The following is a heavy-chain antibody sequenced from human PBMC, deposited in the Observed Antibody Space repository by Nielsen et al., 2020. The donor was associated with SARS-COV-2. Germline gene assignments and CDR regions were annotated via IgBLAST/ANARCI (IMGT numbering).Heavy chain of an antibody. D-gene: IGHD6-19*01. V-gene: IGHV1-69*13. CDR2: IIPIFGTA. CDR1: GGTFSSYA. Sequence: SVKVSCKASGGTFSSYAISWVRQAPGQGLEWTGGIIPIFGTANYAQKFQGRVTITADESTSTAYMELSSLRSEDTAVYYCARSYSSGWYWFDPWGQGTLVTVSS. J-gene: IGHJ5*02. CDR3: ARSYSSGWYWFDP.